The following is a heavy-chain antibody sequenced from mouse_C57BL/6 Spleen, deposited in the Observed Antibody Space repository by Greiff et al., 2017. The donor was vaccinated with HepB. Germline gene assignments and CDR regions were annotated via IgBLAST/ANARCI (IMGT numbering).Heavy chain of an antibody. CDR2: ILPGSGST. J-gene: IGHJ4*01. Sequence: QVQLQQSGAELMKPGASVKLSCKATGYTFTGYWIEWVKQRPGHGLEWIGEILPGSGSTNYNEKFKGNATFTADTSSNTAYMQLSSLTTEDSAIYYCARKAGFSPYCGNQNYAMDYWGQGLSVTFSS. CDR1: GYTFTGYW. CDR3: ARKAGFSPYCGNQNYAMDY. D-gene: IGHD2-10*01. V-gene: IGHV1-9*01.